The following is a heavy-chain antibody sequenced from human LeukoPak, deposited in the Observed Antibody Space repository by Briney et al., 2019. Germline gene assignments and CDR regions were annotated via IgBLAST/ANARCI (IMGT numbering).Heavy chain of an antibody. J-gene: IGHJ4*02. Sequence: GAPLRLSCAASGFTFSSYAMSWVRQAPGKELEGVSAIIGSGGSTDYADSVKGRFTMSRDNCKSTLYLQINSLRAEDTAVYYCAKERVGIVATIGGDQSLAFDYSGEGTLVTVSS. CDR3: AKERVGIVATIGGDQSLAFDY. CDR1: GFTFSSYA. D-gene: IGHD5-12*01. V-gene: IGHV3-23*01. CDR2: IIGSGGST.